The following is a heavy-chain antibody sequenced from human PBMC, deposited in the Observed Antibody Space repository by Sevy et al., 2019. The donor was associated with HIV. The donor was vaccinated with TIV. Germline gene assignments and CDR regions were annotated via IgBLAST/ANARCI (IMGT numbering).Heavy chain of an antibody. CDR2: IGSNGGST. J-gene: IGHJ4*02. CDR3: VKAFIAARDDFDY. Sequence: GGSLRLSCSASGFTFSSYAMHWVRQAPGKGLEYVSAIGSNGGSTYYADSVKGRFTISRDNSKNTLYLQMSSLRVEDTAVYYCVKAFIAARDDFDYWGQGTLVTVSS. CDR1: GFTFSSYA. V-gene: IGHV3-64D*06. D-gene: IGHD6-6*01.